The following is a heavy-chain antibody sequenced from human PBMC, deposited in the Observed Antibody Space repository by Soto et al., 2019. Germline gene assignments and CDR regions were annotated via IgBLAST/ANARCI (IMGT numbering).Heavy chain of an antibody. CDR1: GGSISSYY. J-gene: IGHJ6*03. CDR2: IYYSGST. CDR3: ARRRIAARRYYYYYMDV. D-gene: IGHD6-6*01. Sequence: AETLSLTRTVSGGSISSYYWSWIRQPPGKGLEWIGYIYYSGSTNYNPSLKSRVTISVDTSKNQFSLKLSSVTAADTAVYYCARRRIAARRYYYYYMDVWGKGTTVTVSS. V-gene: IGHV4-59*08.